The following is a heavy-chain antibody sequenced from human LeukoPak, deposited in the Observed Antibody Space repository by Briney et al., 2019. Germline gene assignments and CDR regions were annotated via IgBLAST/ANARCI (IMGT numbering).Heavy chain of an antibody. CDR2: IYPGDSDT. CDR3: ARHSGSKTGWGGMDV. D-gene: IGHD7-27*01. CDR1: GYSFTSYW. V-gene: IGHV5-51*01. Sequence: AGESLKISCKGSGYSFTSYWIGWVRQMPGKGLEWMGIIYPGDSDTRYSPSFQGQVTISADKSISTAYLQWSSLKASDTAMYYCARHSGSKTGWGGMDVWGQGTTVTVSS. J-gene: IGHJ6*02.